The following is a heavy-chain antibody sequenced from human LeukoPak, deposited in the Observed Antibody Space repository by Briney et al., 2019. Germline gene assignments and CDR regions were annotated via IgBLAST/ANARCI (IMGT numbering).Heavy chain of an antibody. V-gene: IGHV1-8*01. CDR2: MNPNSGNT. D-gene: IGHD2-15*01. J-gene: IGHJ4*02. CDR1: GYTFTSYD. Sequence: ASVKVSCKASGYTFTSYDINWVRQATGQGLEWMGWMNPNSGNTGYAQKFQGRVTMTRNTSISTAYMEVSSLRSEDTAVYYCARGPYREYCSGGSCYFYYFDYWGQGTLVTVSS. CDR3: ARGPYREYCSGGSCYFYYFDY.